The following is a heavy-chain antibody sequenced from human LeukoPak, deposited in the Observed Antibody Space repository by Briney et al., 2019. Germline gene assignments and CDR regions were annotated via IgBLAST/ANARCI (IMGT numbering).Heavy chain of an antibody. D-gene: IGHD3-22*01. Sequence: PGGSLRLSCAASGFTFSNAWMSWVRQAPGKGLEWVGRIKSKTDGGTTDYAAPVKGKFTISRDDSKNTLYLQMNSLKTEDTAVYYCTTASPHSTYYDSSGYSSEYSFDYWGQGTLVTVSS. V-gene: IGHV3-15*01. CDR1: GFTFSNAW. CDR2: IKSKTDGGTT. J-gene: IGHJ4*02. CDR3: TTASPHSTYYDSSGYSSEYSFDY.